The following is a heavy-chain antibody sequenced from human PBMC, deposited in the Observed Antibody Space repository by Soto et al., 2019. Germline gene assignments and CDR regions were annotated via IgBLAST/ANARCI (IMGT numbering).Heavy chain of an antibody. CDR3: AHGSGWLFDY. D-gene: IGHD6-19*01. Sequence: QITLKESGPTLVKPTQTLTLTCTFSGFSLTTSAVGVGWIRQPPGKALEWLALLYWDDDNQYSPSLSNRLTLTKDTSKKQVVLTMTNMDPVDTATYSCAHGSGWLFDYWGQGTLVTVSS. J-gene: IGHJ4*02. CDR2: LYWDDDN. CDR1: GFSLTTSAVG. V-gene: IGHV2-5*02.